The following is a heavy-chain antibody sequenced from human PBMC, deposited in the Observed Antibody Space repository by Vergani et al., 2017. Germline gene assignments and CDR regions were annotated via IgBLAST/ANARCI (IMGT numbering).Heavy chain of an antibody. V-gene: IGHV3-33*01. D-gene: IGHD2-2*01. CDR2: LWDDGKYK. J-gene: IGHJ3*02. Sequence: QVQLVESGGGVVQPGRSLRLSCVASGFTFSTYGMYWVRQAPGKGLEWVAALWDDGKYKYYAASVKGRFSVSRDNSQNTLSLQMNSLRGEDTAVYYCARVRPRCSSTTCSFYALDIWGQGTMVTVSS. CDR3: ARVRPRCSSTTCSFYALDI. CDR1: GFTFSTYG.